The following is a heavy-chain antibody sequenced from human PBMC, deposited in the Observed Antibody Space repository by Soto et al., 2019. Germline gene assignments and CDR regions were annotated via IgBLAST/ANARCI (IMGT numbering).Heavy chain of an antibody. J-gene: IGHJ4*02. CDR1: GGSFSCYY. Sequence: SETLSLTCAVYGGSFSCYYWSWIRQPPGKGLEWIGEINHSGSTNYNPSLKSRVTISVDTSKNQFSLKLSSVTAADTAVYYCASIFGRITIFGVVTMGYFDYWGQGTLVTVS. V-gene: IGHV4-34*01. CDR2: INHSGST. CDR3: ASIFGRITIFGVVTMGYFDY. D-gene: IGHD3-3*01.